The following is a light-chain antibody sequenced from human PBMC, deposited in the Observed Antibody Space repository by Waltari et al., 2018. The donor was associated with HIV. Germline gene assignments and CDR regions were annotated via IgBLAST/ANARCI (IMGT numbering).Light chain of an antibody. V-gene: IGLV2-14*01. Sequence: QSALTQPASVSGSPGQSITISCTGTSSDVGGYQHVSWYQKHPGKAPKLMIYEVSNRPSGVSNRFSGSKSGNTASLTISGLQAEDEADYYCSSYTSSSALVVFGTGTKVTVL. CDR2: EVS. CDR1: SSDVGGYQH. J-gene: IGLJ1*01. CDR3: SSYTSSSALVV.